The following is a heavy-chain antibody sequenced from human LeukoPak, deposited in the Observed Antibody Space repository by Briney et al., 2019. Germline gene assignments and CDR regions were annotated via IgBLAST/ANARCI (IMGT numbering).Heavy chain of an antibody. J-gene: IGHJ5*02. D-gene: IGHD1-26*01. V-gene: IGHV3-15*05. CDR2: INSRLEGGTI. Sequence: PGGSLRLSCAASGFTFRNARMTWVRQAPGKGLEWVGHINSRLEGGTIEYSSPVKGRFTISRDDSKNMLYMEMNSLKTEDTAVYFSNTFIAGATLGHSGMPWGQGTLVTVSS. CDR1: GFTFRNAR. CDR3: NTFIAGATLGHSGMP.